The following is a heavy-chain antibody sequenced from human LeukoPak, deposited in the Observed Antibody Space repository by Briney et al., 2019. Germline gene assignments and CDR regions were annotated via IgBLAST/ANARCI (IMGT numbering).Heavy chain of an antibody. CDR3: ARGIGATARDY. D-gene: IGHD1-26*01. Sequence: SETLSLTCTVSGGSISSSSYYWGWIRQPPGKGLEWIGSIYYSGSTYYNPSLKSRVTISVDTSKNQFSLKLSSVTAADTAVYYCARGIGATARDYWGQGTLVTVSS. V-gene: IGHV4-39*07. J-gene: IGHJ4*02. CDR1: GGSISSSSYY. CDR2: IYYSGST.